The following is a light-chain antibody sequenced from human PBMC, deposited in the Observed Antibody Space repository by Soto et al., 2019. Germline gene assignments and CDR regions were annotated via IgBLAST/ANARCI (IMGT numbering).Light chain of an antibody. CDR1: QSVSTF. V-gene: IGKV3-15*01. J-gene: IGKJ1*01. CDR2: GAS. CDR3: QQYNHWPWT. Sequence: EILMTQSTATLSVSPGERAALSCRVSQSVSTFLAWYQHKPGQAPRLLIYGASTRATGIPARLSGSGAGTEFTLTISSLQSEDSAVSYCQQYNHWPWTFGKGTKVAIK.